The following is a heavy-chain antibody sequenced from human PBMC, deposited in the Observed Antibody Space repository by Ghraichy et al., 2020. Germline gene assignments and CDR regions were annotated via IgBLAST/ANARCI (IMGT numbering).Heavy chain of an antibody. Sequence: GESLNISCAASGFTFSSYAMSWVRQAPGKGLEWVSAISGSGGSTYYADSVKGRFTISRDNSKNTLYLQMNSLRAEDTAVYYCAKPERGYYYGSGTETASDLFDYWGQGTLVTVSS. CDR1: GFTFSSYA. J-gene: IGHJ4*02. D-gene: IGHD3-10*01. CDR3: AKPERGYYYGSGTETASDLFDY. V-gene: IGHV3-23*01. CDR2: ISGSGGST.